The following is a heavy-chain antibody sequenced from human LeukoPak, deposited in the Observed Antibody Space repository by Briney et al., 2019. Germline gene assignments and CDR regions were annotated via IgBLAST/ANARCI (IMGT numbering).Heavy chain of an antibody. J-gene: IGHJ4*02. CDR1: GFTFSSYG. V-gene: IGHV3-23*01. Sequence: AGGSLRLSCAASGFTFSSYGMSWVRQAPGKGLEWVPAISGSGGSTYYADSVKGRFTISRDNSKNTLYLQMNSLRAEDTAVYYCARGAKYYDYVWGSYRYTEDYWGQGTLVTVSS. D-gene: IGHD3-16*02. CDR2: ISGSGGST. CDR3: ARGAKYYDYVWGSYRYTEDY.